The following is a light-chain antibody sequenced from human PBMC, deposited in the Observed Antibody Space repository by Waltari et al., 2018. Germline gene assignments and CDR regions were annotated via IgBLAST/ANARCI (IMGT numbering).Light chain of an antibody. CDR2: AAS. CDR1: QTITPF. CDR3: QQSFNSPYS. Sequence: DIQMTQSPSSLSGSVGDTVTITCRASQTITPFVNWYQHKPGKAPNLLLFAASNLHSGVPSRFRGSGSGTEDTLTIAGLQPEDFATYYCQQSFNSPYSFGQGTKLDI. V-gene: IGKV1-39*01. J-gene: IGKJ2*03.